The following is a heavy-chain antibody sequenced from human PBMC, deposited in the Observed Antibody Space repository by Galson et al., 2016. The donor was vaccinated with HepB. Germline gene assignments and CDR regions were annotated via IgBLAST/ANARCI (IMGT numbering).Heavy chain of an antibody. D-gene: IGHD3/OR15-3a*01. CDR2: IYQTGIT. Sequence: TLSLTCAVSDGSISSYSYSWSWIRQPPGKGLEWIGHIYQTGITHYSPSLRSRVTTSVDRSKNQFSLKLSSVTAADTAVYYCARGGTGYYYGLDVWGQGTTVTVSS. J-gene: IGHJ6*02. CDR3: ARGGTGYYYGLDV. V-gene: IGHV4-30-2*01. CDR1: DGSISSYSYS.